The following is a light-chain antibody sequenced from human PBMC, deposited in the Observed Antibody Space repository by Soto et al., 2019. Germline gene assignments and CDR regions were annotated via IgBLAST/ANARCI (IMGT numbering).Light chain of an antibody. J-gene: IGLJ2*01. V-gene: IGLV2-8*01. CDR1: SSDIGGYNF. CDR3: SSYAVDNNFLV. Sequence: QSVLTQPPSASGSPGQSVTISCTGTSSDIGGYNFVSWYQQHPGKVPKLLIYEVTKRPSVVPDRFSGSKSANTASLTVSGLQAEDEADYYCSSYAVDNNFLVFGGGTKLTVL. CDR2: EVT.